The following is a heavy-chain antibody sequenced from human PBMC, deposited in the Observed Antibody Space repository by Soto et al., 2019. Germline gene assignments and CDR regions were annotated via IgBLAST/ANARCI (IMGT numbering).Heavy chain of an antibody. J-gene: IGHJ4*02. CDR3: ARLEVAGGEDY. CDR2: IYYSGST. CDR1: GGSISSYY. V-gene: IGHV4-59*08. D-gene: IGHD6-19*01. Sequence: QVQLQESGPGLVKPSETLSLTCTVSGGSISSYYWSWIRQPPGKGLEWIGYIYYSGSTNYNPSLKSRVTISVDTSKNQFSLKLSSVTAADTAVYCCARLEVAGGEDYWGQGTLVTVSS.